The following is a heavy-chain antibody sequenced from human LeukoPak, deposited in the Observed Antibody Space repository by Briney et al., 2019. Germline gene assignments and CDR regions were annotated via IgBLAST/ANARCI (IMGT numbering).Heavy chain of an antibody. J-gene: IGHJ4*02. Sequence: SETLSLTCTVSGGSISSYYWSWIRQPPGKGLEWIGYIYYSGSTNYNPSLKSRVTISVDTSKNQFSLKLSSVTAADTAVYYRARDSLLGNYFDYWGQGTLVTVSS. D-gene: IGHD2-15*01. V-gene: IGHV4-59*01. CDR2: IYYSGST. CDR1: GGSISSYY. CDR3: ARDSLLGNYFDY.